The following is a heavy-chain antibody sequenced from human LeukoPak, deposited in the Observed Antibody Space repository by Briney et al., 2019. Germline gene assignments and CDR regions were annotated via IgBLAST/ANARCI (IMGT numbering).Heavy chain of an antibody. J-gene: IGHJ5*02. CDR2: ISWRSSTI. Sequence: GGSLRLSCAASGFTFEDYSMHWVRQAPGKGLEWVSSISWRSSTIGYADSVEGRFAISRDDARNSLYLQMDSLRPEDTALYYCAKGLREYDFWSGYATWGQGTLVTVSS. D-gene: IGHD3-3*01. CDR3: AKGLREYDFWSGYAT. CDR1: GFTFEDYS. V-gene: IGHV3-9*01.